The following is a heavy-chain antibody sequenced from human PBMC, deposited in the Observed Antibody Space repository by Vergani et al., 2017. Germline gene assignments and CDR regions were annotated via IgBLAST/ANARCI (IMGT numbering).Heavy chain of an antibody. D-gene: IGHD1-1*01. CDR3: ARAPLERPAFDI. Sequence: QVQLQQWGAGLLKPSETLSLTCAVYGGSFSGYYWSWIRQPPGKGLEWIGEINHSGSTNYNPSLKSRVTISVDTSKNQFSLKLSSETAADTAVYYCARAPLERPAFDIWGQGTMVTVSS. CDR1: GGSFSGYY. CDR2: INHSGST. J-gene: IGHJ3*02. V-gene: IGHV4-34*01.